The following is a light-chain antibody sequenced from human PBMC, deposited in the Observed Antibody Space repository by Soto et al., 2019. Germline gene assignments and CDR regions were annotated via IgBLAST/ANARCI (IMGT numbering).Light chain of an antibody. V-gene: IGKV3-15*01. CDR3: QQYHNWPIT. CDR2: RAS. CDR1: QSLSGN. J-gene: IGKJ5*01. Sequence: EIVMTQSPATLAVSPGDTATLSCRASQSLSGNLAWYQQKPGQAPRLLIFRASTRATGVPARFSGRGSGTDFTLTISSLQSEDFAVYYCQQYHNWPITFGQGTRLEI.